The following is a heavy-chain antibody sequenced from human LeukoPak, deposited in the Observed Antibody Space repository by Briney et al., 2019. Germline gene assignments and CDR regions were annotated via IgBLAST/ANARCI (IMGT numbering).Heavy chain of an antibody. V-gene: IGHV3-48*03. J-gene: IGHJ4*02. CDR3: ARDLVGWFGELAIDY. CDR1: GFTFSSYE. Sequence: GGSLRLSYAASGFTFSSYEMNWVRQAPGKGLEGVSYISSSGSTIYYADSVKGRFTISRDNAKNSLYLQMNSLRAEDTAVYYCARDLVGWFGELAIDYWGQGTLVTVSS. D-gene: IGHD3-10*01. CDR2: ISSSGSTI.